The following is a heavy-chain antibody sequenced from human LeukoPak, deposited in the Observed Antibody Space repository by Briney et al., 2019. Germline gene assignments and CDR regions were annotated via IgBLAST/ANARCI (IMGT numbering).Heavy chain of an antibody. CDR1: GYTFTSYY. J-gene: IGHJ4*02. D-gene: IGHD5-12*01. Sequence: GASVKVSCKASGYTFTSYYMHWVRQAPGQGLEWMGIINPSGGSTTYAQKFQGRGTMTRDTSTSTVHMELSSLRSEDTAVYYCARVSSGYEGSDYWGQGTLVTVSS. CDR3: ARVSSGYEGSDY. V-gene: IGHV1-46*01. CDR2: INPSGGST.